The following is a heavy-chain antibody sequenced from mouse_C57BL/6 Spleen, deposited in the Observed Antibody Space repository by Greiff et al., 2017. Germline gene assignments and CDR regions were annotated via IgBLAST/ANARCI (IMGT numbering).Heavy chain of an antibody. Sequence: EVQGVESGGGLVQPGGSLSLSCAASGFTFTDYYMSWVRQPPGKALEWLGCIRNKANGYTTEYSASVKGRFTISRDNSKSILYLQMNALRAEDSATYYCARYICNYGFAYWGQGTLVTVSA. J-gene: IGHJ3*01. CDR1: GFTFTDYY. CDR3: ARYICNYGFAY. D-gene: IGHD2-1*01. V-gene: IGHV7-3*01. CDR2: IRNKANGYTT.